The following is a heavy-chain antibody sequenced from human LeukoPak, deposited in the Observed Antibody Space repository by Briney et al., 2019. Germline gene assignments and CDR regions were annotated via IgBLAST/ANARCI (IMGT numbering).Heavy chain of an antibody. CDR1: GDSISSFY. J-gene: IGHJ4*02. CDR3: ALAPNSNYFDY. D-gene: IGHD2-8*01. V-gene: IGHV4-59*08. CDR2: IDYSGSS. Sequence: SETLSLTCSVSGDSISSFYWNWIRQPPGKRLEWIGNIDYSGSSNYNPSLESRVTISIDTSRKQFFLKLDSVTAADTAVYYCALAPNSNYFDYWGQGTLVTVSS.